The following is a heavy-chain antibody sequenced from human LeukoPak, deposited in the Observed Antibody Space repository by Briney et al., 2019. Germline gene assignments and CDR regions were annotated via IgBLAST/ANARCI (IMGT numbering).Heavy chain of an antibody. CDR2: IYWDDDE. V-gene: IGHV2-5*02. CDR1: GFSLSTSGVG. Sequence: SGPTQVKPTQTLTLTCTFSGFSLSTSGVGVGWIRQPPGKALEWLALIYWDDDERYSPSLKSRLTITKDTSKNQVVLTMTNMDPVDTATYYCAHSPSSGWSFDYWGQGTLVTVSS. D-gene: IGHD6-19*01. J-gene: IGHJ4*02. CDR3: AHSPSSGWSFDY.